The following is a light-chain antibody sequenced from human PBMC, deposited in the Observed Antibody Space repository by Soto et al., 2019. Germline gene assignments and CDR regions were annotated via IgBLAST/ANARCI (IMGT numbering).Light chain of an antibody. Sequence: EIMMTQSPATLSVSPGERATLSCRASQSVSSNLAWYQQKPGQAPRLLIYGASTRATGIPARFIGSGSGTEFTLTNSSLQSEDFAVYYCQQYNNWPQTFGQGTKVEIK. CDR3: QQYNNWPQT. V-gene: IGKV3-15*01. CDR1: QSVSSN. J-gene: IGKJ1*01. CDR2: GAS.